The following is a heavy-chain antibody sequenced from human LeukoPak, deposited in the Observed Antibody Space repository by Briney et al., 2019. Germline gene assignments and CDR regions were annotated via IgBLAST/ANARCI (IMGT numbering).Heavy chain of an antibody. D-gene: IGHD6-19*01. V-gene: IGHV3-64D*09. CDR2: ISSNGGST. Sequence: GGSLRLSCSASGFTFSSYAMHWVRQAPGKGLEYVSAISSNGGSTYYADSVKGRFTISRDNSKNTLYLQMSSLRAEDTAVYYSVKDPAVAGTRYFDYWGQGTLVTVSS. CDR1: GFTFSSYA. CDR3: VKDPAVAGTRYFDY. J-gene: IGHJ4*02.